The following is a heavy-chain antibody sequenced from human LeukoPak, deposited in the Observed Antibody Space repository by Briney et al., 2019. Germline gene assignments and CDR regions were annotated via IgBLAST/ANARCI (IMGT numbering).Heavy chain of an antibody. J-gene: IGHJ3*02. CDR3: ARAAGYAFDI. V-gene: IGHV3-13*01. CDR1: GFIFSSYD. Sequence: GGSLRLSCAASGFIFSSYDVHGVRQATGKGLEWVSAIGTAGDTYYPGSVKGRFTISRENAKNSLYLQMNSLRAGDTAVYYCARAAGYAFDIWGQGTMVTVPS. CDR2: IGTAGDT.